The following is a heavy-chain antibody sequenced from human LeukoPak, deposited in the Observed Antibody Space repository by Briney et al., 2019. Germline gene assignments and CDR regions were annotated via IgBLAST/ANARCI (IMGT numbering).Heavy chain of an antibody. V-gene: IGHV3-11*01. J-gene: IGHJ4*02. D-gene: IGHD1-14*01. CDR2: ISASGDFR. CDR3: ARTRGTGPGGHFDS. Sequence: PGGSLRLSCAASGFSFHDEYISLISQAPGQGLQWISYISASGDFRRSTDSVKGQFTISRDNAKRLLYLQMDSLGEEDTAVYYCARTRGTGPGGHFDSWGQGVLVIVSS. CDR1: GFSFHDEY.